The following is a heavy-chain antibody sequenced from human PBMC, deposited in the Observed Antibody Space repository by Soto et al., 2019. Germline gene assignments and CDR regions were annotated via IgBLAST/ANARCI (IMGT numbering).Heavy chain of an antibody. D-gene: IGHD3-16*02. CDR3: ARIKSQDYVWGSYRHFEH. CDR1: GGSFSTYY. V-gene: IGHV4-34*01. CDR2: INHSGST. J-gene: IGHJ4*02. Sequence: SETLSLTCAVYGGSFSTYYWTWIRQPPGKGLEWIGEINHSGSTNYNSSLKSRATISADTSKNQFSLKLSSVTAADTAVYYCARIKSQDYVWGSYRHFEHWGQGMLVTVSS.